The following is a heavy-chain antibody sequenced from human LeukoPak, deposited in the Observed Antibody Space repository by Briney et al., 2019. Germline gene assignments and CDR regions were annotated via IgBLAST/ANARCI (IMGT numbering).Heavy chain of an antibody. CDR3: ARSAQYSATLDY. Sequence: PSETLSLTCAVYGESFSGNYWGWIRQSPGKGLEWIGEINHSGSANYNPSLKSRVTISVDTSKNQFSLKLNSVTAADTAVYYCARSAQYSATLDYWGQGTLVTVSS. D-gene: IGHD5-18*01. CDR2: INHSGSA. J-gene: IGHJ4*02. CDR1: GESFSGNY. V-gene: IGHV4-34*01.